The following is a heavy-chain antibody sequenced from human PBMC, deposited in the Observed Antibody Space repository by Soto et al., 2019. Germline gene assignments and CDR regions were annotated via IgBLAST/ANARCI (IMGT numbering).Heavy chain of an antibody. CDR2: IYYSGTT. CDR3: ARAVSGSYLDS. Sequence: QVQLQESGPGLVQASQTLSLTCTVSGGPITTGGHFWSWIRRSPGKGLEWIAYIYYSGTTHYNPSIKSRVTISIDTSKKQFSLNLSSVTAADTAVYYCARAVSGSYLDSWGQGTLVTVSS. CDR1: GGPITTGGHF. J-gene: IGHJ4*02. D-gene: IGHD1-26*01. V-gene: IGHV4-31*03.